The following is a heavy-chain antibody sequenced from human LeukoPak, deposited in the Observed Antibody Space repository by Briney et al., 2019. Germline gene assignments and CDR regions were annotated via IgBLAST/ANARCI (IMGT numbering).Heavy chain of an antibody. V-gene: IGHV1-18*01. J-gene: IGHJ4*02. D-gene: IGHD1-26*01. CDR3: ASGLSGSYDY. CDR2: ISAYNGNT. CDR1: GDTFTSYG. Sequence: ASVKVSCKASGDTFTSYGISWGRQAPGQGLEGMGWISAYNGNTNYAQKAQGRVTMTTDTSKSPAYVELRSLRSDDTAVYYCASGLSGSYDYWGQGTLVTVSS.